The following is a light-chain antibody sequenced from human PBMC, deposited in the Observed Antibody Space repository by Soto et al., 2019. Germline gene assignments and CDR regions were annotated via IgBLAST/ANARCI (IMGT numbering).Light chain of an antibody. J-gene: IGLJ3*02. Sequence: QSALTQPASVSGSPGQSITISCTGTSSDIGGHNHVSWYQQHPGKTPKLMIYDVTKRPSGVSNRFSGSKSGNTASLTISGLQAKDEADYYCSSYTSTSIWVFGGGTKLTVL. CDR1: SSDIGGHNH. CDR3: SSYTSTSIWV. CDR2: DVT. V-gene: IGLV2-14*03.